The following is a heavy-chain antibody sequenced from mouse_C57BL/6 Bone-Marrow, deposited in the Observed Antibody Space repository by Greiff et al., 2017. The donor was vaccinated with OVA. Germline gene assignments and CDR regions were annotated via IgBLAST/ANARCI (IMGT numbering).Heavy chain of an antibody. CDR3: ARGRDAWILAY. J-gene: IGHJ3*01. CDR2: SRNKANDYTT. Sequence: DVQLVESGGGLVQSGRSLRLSCATSGFTFSDFYMEWVRQAPGKGLEWIAASRNKANDYTTEYSASVKGRFIVSRDTSQSILYLQMNALRAEDTAIYYCARGRDAWILAYWGQGTLVTVSA. D-gene: IGHD6-5*01. V-gene: IGHV7-1*01. CDR1: GFTFSDFY.